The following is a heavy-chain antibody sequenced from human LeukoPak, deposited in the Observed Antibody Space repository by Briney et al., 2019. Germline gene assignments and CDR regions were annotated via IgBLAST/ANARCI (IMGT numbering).Heavy chain of an antibody. CDR3: AREDGGYYYYYGTDV. CDR1: GYTFTSYA. J-gene: IGHJ6*04. D-gene: IGHD3-10*01. CDR2: INAGNGNT. Sequence: GASVKVSCKASGYTFTSYAMHWVRQAPGQRLEWMGWINAGNGNTKYSQKFQGRVTITRDTSASTAYMELSSLRSEDTAVYYCAREDGGYYYYYGTDVWGKGTTVTVSS. V-gene: IGHV1-3*01.